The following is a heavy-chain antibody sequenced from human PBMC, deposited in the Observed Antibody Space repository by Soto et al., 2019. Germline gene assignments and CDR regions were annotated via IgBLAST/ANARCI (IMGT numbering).Heavy chain of an antibody. CDR2: INPNSGGT. CDR1: GYTFTGYY. V-gene: IGHV1-2*04. D-gene: IGHD2-15*01. Sequence: QVQLVQSGAEVKKPGASVKVSCKASGYTFTGYYMHWVRQAPGQGLEWMGWINPNSGGTNYAQKFQGWVTMTRETSISTAYMELSRLRSDDTAVYYCARGGYCSGGSCPDMTTVTAPFDYWGQGTLVTVSS. CDR3: ARGGYCSGGSCPDMTTVTAPFDY. J-gene: IGHJ4*02.